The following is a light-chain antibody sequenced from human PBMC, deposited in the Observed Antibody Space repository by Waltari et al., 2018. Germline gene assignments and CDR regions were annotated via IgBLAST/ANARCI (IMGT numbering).Light chain of an antibody. Sequence: QSGLTQPASVSGSPGQSITTSCPGSSGDVGSYKLVSWYQRPPGKAPKLIISEVNDRPSGVSNRFSGSKSGNTASLTISGLQAEDEADYYCALWDDSLNAWIFGGGTRLTVL. CDR2: EVN. CDR3: ALWDDSLNAWI. CDR1: SGDVGSYKL. J-gene: IGLJ3*02. V-gene: IGLV2-23*02.